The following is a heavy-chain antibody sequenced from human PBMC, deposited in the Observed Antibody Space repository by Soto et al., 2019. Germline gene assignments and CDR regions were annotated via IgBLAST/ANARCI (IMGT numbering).Heavy chain of an antibody. CDR3: AKDFWSRGSWYGDAFDI. CDR2: ISYDGSNK. D-gene: IGHD6-13*01. Sequence: PGGSLRLCCAASGFTFSSYGMHWVRQAPGKGLEWVAVISYDGSNKYYADSVKGRFTISRDNSKNTLYLQMNSLRAEDTAVYYFAKDFWSRGSWYGDAFDIWGQVPMGT. V-gene: IGHV3-30*18. J-gene: IGHJ3*02. CDR1: GFTFSSYG.